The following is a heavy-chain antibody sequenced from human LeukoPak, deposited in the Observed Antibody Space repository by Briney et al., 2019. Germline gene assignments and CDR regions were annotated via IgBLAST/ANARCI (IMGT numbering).Heavy chain of an antibody. Sequence: SETLSLTCTVSGGSIRGSTYYWSWIRQPAGKGLEWIGRIYTSGSTHYNPSLKSRVTMSVDTSKNQFSLKLSSVTAADTAVYYCARGRYCGSSSCDDYYYYYMDVWGKGTTVTVSS. J-gene: IGHJ6*03. D-gene: IGHD2-2*01. V-gene: IGHV4-61*02. CDR2: IYTSGST. CDR1: GGSIRGSTYY. CDR3: ARGRYCGSSSCDDYYYYYMDV.